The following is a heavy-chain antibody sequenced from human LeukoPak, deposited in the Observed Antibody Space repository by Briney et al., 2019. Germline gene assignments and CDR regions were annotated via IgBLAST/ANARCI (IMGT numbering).Heavy chain of an antibody. V-gene: IGHV4-31*03. CDR1: GGSISSGGYY. CDR2: IYYSGST. D-gene: IGHD7-27*01. CDR3: ARAGAFDYYYGMDV. J-gene: IGHJ6*02. Sequence: SQTLSLTCTVSGGSISSGGYYWSWIRQHPGKGLEWIGYIYYSGSTYYNPSLKSRVTISVDTSKNQFSLKLSSVTAAGTAVYYCARAGAFDYYYGMDVWGQGTTVTVSS.